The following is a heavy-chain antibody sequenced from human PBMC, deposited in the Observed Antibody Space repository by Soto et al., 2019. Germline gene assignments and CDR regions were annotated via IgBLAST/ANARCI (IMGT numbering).Heavy chain of an antibody. CDR1: GYTFTCYY. CDR2: INPNSGGT. CDR3: ARGPLYCSGGSCYSTTNFDY. D-gene: IGHD2-15*01. V-gene: IGHV1-2*04. J-gene: IGHJ4*02. Sequence: ASVKVSCKASGYTFTCYYMRWVQQAPGQGLEWMGWINPNSGGTNYAQKFQGWVTMTRDTSISTAYMELSRLRSDDTAVYYCARGPLYCSGGSCYSTTNFDYWGQGTLVTVSS.